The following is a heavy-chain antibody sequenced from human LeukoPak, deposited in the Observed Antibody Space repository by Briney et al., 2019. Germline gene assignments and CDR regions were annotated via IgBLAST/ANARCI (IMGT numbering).Heavy chain of an antibody. CDR3: AKDRPNYHESNGHYYRPNGDY. J-gene: IGHJ4*02. CDR1: GFTFNIYS. V-gene: IGHV3-23*01. CDR2: ITSSGDAT. Sequence: GGSLRVSCAASGFTFNIYSMSWVRQAPGKGLEWVSSITSSGDATFYADSVKDRFTISGDNSKNTLYLQMSRLRAEDTAVYYCAKDRPNYHESNGHYYRPNGDYWGQGTLVTVSS. D-gene: IGHD3-22*01.